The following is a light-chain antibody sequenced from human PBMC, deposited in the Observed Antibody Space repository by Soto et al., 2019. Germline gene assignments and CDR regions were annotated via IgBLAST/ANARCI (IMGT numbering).Light chain of an antibody. V-gene: IGLV2-23*01. CDR3: CSYAGSTTFYV. CDR1: SSDVGSYNL. J-gene: IGLJ1*01. Sequence: QSALTQPASMSGSPVQSITISCTGTSSDVGSYNLVSWYQHHPGEAPKLIIYDANKRPSGISNRFSGSKSGNTASLTISGLQAEDEADYYCCSYAGSTTFYVFGIGTKATVL. CDR2: DAN.